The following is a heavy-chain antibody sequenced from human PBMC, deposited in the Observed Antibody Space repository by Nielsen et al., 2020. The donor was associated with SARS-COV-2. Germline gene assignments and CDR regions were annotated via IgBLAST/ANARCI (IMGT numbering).Heavy chain of an antibody. D-gene: IGHD3-10*01. Sequence: PGKGLEWIGEINHSGSTNYNPSLKSRVTISVDTSKNQFSLKLSSVTAADTAVYYCASRGYYGSGSYYKNYYYYGMDVRGQGTTVTVSS. CDR2: INHSGST. J-gene: IGHJ6*02. V-gene: IGHV4-34*01. CDR3: ASRGYYGSGSYYKNYYYYGMDV.